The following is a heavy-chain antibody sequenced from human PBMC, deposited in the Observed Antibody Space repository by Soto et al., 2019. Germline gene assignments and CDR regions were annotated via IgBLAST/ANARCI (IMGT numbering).Heavy chain of an antibody. V-gene: IGHV1-69*06. J-gene: IGHJ4*02. CDR2: IIPIFGTA. D-gene: IGHD3-10*01. Sequence: SVKVSCKASGGTFSSYAISWVRQAPGQGLEWMGGIIPIFGTANYAQKFQGRVTITADKSTSTAYMELSSLRSEDTAVYYCARDRYYGSGSYHDFDYWGQGTLVTVSS. CDR1: GGTFSSYA. CDR3: ARDRYYGSGSYHDFDY.